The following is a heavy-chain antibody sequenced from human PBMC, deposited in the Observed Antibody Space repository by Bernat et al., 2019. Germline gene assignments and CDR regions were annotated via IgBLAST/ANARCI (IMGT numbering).Heavy chain of an antibody. V-gene: IGHV3-33*01. D-gene: IGHD5-18*01. Sequence: QVQLVESGGGVVQPGRSLRLSCAASGFTFSSYGMHWVRQAPGKGLAGVAVIWYDRSNKYYADSVKGRFTISRDNSKNTLYLQMNSLRAEDTAVYYCARDRGRSGYSYGIYWYFDLWGRGTLVTVSS. CDR3: ARDRGRSGYSYGIYWYFDL. CDR2: IWYDRSNK. CDR1: GFTFSSYG. J-gene: IGHJ2*01.